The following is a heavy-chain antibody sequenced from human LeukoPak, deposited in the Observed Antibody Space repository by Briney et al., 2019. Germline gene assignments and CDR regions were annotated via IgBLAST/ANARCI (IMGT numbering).Heavy chain of an antibody. V-gene: IGHV3-53*01. CDR2: IDNDAVT. CDR1: GFNVSGHF. D-gene: IGHD5-24*01. Sequence: GGSLSISCEVSGFNVSGHFMTWVRQAPGKGPEWVSAIDNDAVTDYTDSVQGRFTVSRDISKNTLYLQMHSLRTDDTAVYYCARKMGWLQCDSWGRGTLVSVSS. J-gene: IGHJ5*01. CDR3: ARKMGWLQCDS.